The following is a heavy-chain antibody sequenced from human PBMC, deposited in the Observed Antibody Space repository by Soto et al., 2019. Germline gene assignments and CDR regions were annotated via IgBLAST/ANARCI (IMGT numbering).Heavy chain of an antibody. Sequence: QVQLQESGPGLVKPSQTLSLTCTVSVGSISSGGYYWSWIRQHPGKGLEWIGYIYYSGSTYYNPSLMGRVTSSVDTSKNQFALKLSSVTAADTAVYYCARVGVINWFDPWGQGTLVTVSS. J-gene: IGHJ5*02. CDR1: VGSISSGGYY. V-gene: IGHV4-31*03. CDR3: ARVGVINWFDP. D-gene: IGHD3-16*01. CDR2: IYYSGST.